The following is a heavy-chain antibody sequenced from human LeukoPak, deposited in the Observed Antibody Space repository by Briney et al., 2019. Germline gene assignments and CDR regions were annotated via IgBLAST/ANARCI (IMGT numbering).Heavy chain of an antibody. Sequence: ASVKVSCKASGYTFTDYYMHWVRQAPGQGLEWMGWINPKRGGTNYAQKFQGRVTMTRDTSISTAYMELSRLRSDDTAVYYCARVGYSSSWGYNWFDPWGQGTLVTVSS. D-gene: IGHD6-13*01. V-gene: IGHV1-2*02. CDR3: ARVGYSSSWGYNWFDP. J-gene: IGHJ5*02. CDR1: GYTFTDYY. CDR2: INPKRGGT.